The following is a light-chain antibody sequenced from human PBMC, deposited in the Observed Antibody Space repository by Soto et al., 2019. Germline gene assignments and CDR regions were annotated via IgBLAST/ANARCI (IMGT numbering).Light chain of an antibody. CDR2: GAS. CDR1: QSLTTNY. Sequence: EIVLTQSPGTLSLSPGERVTLSCRASQSLTTNYLAWYQQKPGQAPRLLIYGASNRATGVPDRFSGSGSGTDFTLTITRLEPEDFAVYYWQHDGRSPLMYTFGQGTKLGVK. V-gene: IGKV3-20*01. J-gene: IGKJ2*01. CDR3: QHDGRSPLMYT.